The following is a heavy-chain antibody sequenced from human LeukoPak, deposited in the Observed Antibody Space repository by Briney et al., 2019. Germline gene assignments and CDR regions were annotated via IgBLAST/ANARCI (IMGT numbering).Heavy chain of an antibody. J-gene: IGHJ6*03. CDR3: ARDYYGGSYYYYHHMDV. CDR1: GFTFSSYW. D-gene: IGHD2-21*01. V-gene: IGHV3-74*01. Sequence: PGGSLRLSCAVSGFTFSSYWMHWVRQVPGKGLVWVSRINGDGSSTSYADSVKGRFTISRDNAKNTLYLQMNSLRAEDTAVYYCARDYYGGSYYYYHHMDVWGKGTTVTVSS. CDR2: INGDGSST.